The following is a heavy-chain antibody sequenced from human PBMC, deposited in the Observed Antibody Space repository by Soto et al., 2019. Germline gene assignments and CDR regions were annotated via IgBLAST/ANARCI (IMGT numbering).Heavy chain of an antibody. V-gene: IGHV4-39*01. CDR3: VSWGSYYYFWSGSHTPYGMDV. J-gene: IGHJ6*02. D-gene: IGHD3-3*01. Sequence: SETLSLTCTVSGGSISSSSYYWGWIRQPPGKGLEWIGSIYYSWSTYYNPSLKSRVTISVDTSKNQFSLKLSSVTAADTAVYYCVSWGSYYYFWSGSHTPYGMDVWGQGTTVTVSS. CDR2: IYYSWST. CDR1: GGSISSSSYY.